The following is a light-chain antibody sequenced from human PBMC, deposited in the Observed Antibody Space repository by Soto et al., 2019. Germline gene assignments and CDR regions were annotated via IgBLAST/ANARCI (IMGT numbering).Light chain of an antibody. CDR1: SSDIGAHDY. V-gene: IGLV2-14*03. J-gene: IGLJ1*01. CDR3: SSHTSSNTRI. Sequence: QSALTQPASVSGSPGQSIAISCTGTSSDIGAHDYVSWYQQHPDKAPKLMIYEVSNRPSGVSNRFSGSKSVNTATLTISGLQAEDEADYYCSSHTSSNTRIFGTGTKVTV. CDR2: EVS.